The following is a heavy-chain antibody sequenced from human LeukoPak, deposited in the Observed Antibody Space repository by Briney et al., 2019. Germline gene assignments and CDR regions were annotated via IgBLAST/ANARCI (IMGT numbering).Heavy chain of an antibody. CDR1: GGSFSGYY. Sequence: PSETLSLTCAVYGGSFSGYYWSWIRQPPGKGLEWIGEINHSGSTNYNPSLKSRVTISVDTSKNQFSLKLSSVTAADTAVYYCARHYLSSWYRRGWFDPWGQGTLVTVSS. D-gene: IGHD6-13*01. CDR2: INHSGST. CDR3: ARHYLSSWYRRGWFDP. J-gene: IGHJ5*02. V-gene: IGHV4-34*01.